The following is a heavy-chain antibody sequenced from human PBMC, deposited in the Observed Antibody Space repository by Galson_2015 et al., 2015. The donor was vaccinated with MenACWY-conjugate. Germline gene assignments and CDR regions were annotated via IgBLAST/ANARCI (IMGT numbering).Heavy chain of an antibody. Sequence: LRLSCATSGLTFSNVWMSWVRQAPGKGLEWVARIKCRTDGGTTDYATPVKGRFTILRDDSAKTLYLQMNSLKVEDTAMYFCTRDRDVGGSRWWFDPWGQGTLVTVSS. V-gene: IGHV3-15*01. CDR1: GLTFSNVW. D-gene: IGHD2-15*01. CDR3: TRDRDVGGSRWWFDP. CDR2: IKCRTDGGTT. J-gene: IGHJ5*02.